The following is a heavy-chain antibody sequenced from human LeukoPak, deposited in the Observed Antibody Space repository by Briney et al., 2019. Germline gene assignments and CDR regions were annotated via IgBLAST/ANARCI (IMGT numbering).Heavy chain of an antibody. J-gene: IGHJ4*02. CDR1: GFTFNSYG. CDR3: ARDLRQYFGSGSYTDY. V-gene: IGHV3-33*01. CDR2: IWSDGSNK. D-gene: IGHD3-10*01. Sequence: GGSLRLSCAASGFTFNSYGMHWVRQAPGKGLEWEAVIWSDGSNKYYADSVKGRFTISRDNSKNTLYLQMNSLRAEDTAVYYCARDLRQYFGSGSYTDYWGQGTLVTVSS.